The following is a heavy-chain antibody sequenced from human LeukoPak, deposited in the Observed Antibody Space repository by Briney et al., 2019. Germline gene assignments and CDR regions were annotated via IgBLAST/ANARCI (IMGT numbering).Heavy chain of an antibody. D-gene: IGHD6-19*01. CDR3: ARLFSRGWEYHFGLDV. J-gene: IGHJ6*02. CDR2: IYYSGST. CDR1: GGSISTDASY. V-gene: IGHV4-39*01. Sequence: SETLSLTCTVSGGSISTDASYWAWIRQPPGTGLEWIGSIYYSGSTYYSSSLKSRVTLSVDTSKNQFSLKMSSVTAADTAVFYCARLFSRGWEYHFGLDVWGQGTTVTVS.